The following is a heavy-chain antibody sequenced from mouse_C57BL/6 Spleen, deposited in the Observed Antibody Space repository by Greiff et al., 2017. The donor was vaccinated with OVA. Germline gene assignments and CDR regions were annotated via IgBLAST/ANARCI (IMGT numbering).Heavy chain of an antibody. CDR2: IYPGNSDT. J-gene: IGHJ4*01. Sequence: DVKLVESGTVLARPGASVKMSCKTSGYTFTSYWMHWVKQRPGQGLEWIGAIYPGNSDTSYNQKFKGKAKLTAVTSASTAYMELSSLTTEDAAVYYCTSSSGRYAMDDWGQGTSVTVSS. V-gene: IGHV1-5*01. D-gene: IGHD3-2*02. CDR3: TSSSGRYAMDD. CDR1: GYTFTSYW.